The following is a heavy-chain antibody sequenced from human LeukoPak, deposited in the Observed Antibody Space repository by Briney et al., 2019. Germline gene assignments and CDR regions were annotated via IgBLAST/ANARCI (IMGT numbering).Heavy chain of an antibody. J-gene: IGHJ6*02. CDR3: ARAQIYYYYGMDV. CDR1: GSTFSSYA. V-gene: IGHV3-30-3*01. Sequence: PGGSLRLSCAASGSTFSSYAMHWVRQAPGKGLEWVAVISYDGSNKYYADSVKGRFTISRDNSKNTLYLQMNSLRAEDTAVYYCARAQIYYYYGMDVWGQGTTVTVSS. CDR2: ISYDGSNK.